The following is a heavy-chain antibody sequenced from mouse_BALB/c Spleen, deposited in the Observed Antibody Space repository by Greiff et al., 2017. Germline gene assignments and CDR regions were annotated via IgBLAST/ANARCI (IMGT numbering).Heavy chain of an antibody. CDR3: ARLLRSAWFAY. V-gene: IGHV1-69*02. CDR2: IDPSDSYT. J-gene: IGHJ3*01. D-gene: IGHD1-1*01. CDR1: GYTFTSYW. Sequence: QVQLKQPGAELVKPGASVKLSCKASGYTFTSYWMHWVKQRPGQGLEWIGEIDPSDSYTNYNQKFKGKATLTVDKSSSTAYMQLSSLTSEDSAVYYCARLLRSAWFAYWGQGTLVTVSA.